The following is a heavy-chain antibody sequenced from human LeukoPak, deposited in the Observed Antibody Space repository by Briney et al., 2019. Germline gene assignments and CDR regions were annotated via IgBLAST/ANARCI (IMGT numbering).Heavy chain of an antibody. V-gene: IGHV1-18*01. CDR2: ISAYNGNT. Sequence: ASVKVSCKASGYTSTSYGISWVRQAPGQGLEWMGWISAYNGNTNYAQKLQGRVTMTTDTSTSTAYMELRSLRSDDTAVYYCARGQAYYDILTGSEYDYWGQGTLVTVSS. CDR1: GYTSTSYG. CDR3: ARGQAYYDILTGSEYDY. D-gene: IGHD3-9*01. J-gene: IGHJ4*02.